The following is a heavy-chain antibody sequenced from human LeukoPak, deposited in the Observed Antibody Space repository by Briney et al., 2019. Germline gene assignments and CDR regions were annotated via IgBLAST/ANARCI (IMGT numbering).Heavy chain of an antibody. CDR2: IYYSGST. J-gene: IGHJ6*02. Sequence: PSETLSLTCTVSGGSISSYYWSWIRQPPGKGLEWIGYIYYSGSTNYNPSLKSRVTISVDTSKNQFSLKLSSVTAADTAVYYCARSQDGYYYYGMDVWGQGTTVTVSS. V-gene: IGHV4-59*08. CDR1: GGSISSYY. CDR3: ARSQDGYYYYGMDV.